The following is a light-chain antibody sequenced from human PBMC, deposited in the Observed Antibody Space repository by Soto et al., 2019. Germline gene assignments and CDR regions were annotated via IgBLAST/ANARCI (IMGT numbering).Light chain of an antibody. CDR1: QGISSF. J-gene: IGKJ5*01. CDR2: AAS. CDR3: QQLNSYPIT. V-gene: IGKV1-9*01. Sequence: IQLTQCPSSLSASVGDSVTITCRASQGISSFLAWYQQKPGKAPKLLIYAASTLQSGVPSRFSGSGSGTDFTLTISSLQPEDFATYFCQQLNSYPITFGQGTRLEIK.